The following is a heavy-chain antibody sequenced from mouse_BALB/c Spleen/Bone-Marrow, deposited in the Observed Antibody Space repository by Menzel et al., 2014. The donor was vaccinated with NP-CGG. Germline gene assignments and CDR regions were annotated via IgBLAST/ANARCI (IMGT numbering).Heavy chain of an antibody. V-gene: IGHV10-1*02. CDR2: IKTKTNDYGT. Sequence: EVKLVESGGGLVQPVGSLKLSCVASGFTFNTYAMNWVRQAPGKGLEWVARIKTKTNDYGTFYADSVKDRFTISRDDSQNMLYLQMNNLKTGDAAMYYCVRATTYYFDYWGQGTTLTVSS. J-gene: IGHJ2*01. CDR3: VRATTYYFDY. D-gene: IGHD1-1*01. CDR1: GFTFNTYA.